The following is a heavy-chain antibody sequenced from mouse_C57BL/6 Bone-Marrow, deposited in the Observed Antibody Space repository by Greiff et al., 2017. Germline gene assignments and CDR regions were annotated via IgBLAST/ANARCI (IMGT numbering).Heavy chain of an antibody. CDR2: SRNKANDYTT. CDR1: GFTFSDFY. J-gene: IGHJ4*01. CDR3: ARVTTVVATDYAMDY. D-gene: IGHD1-1*01. Sequence: EVQLVESGGGLVQSGRSLRLSCATSGFTFSDFYMEWVRQAPGKGLEWIAASRNKANDYTTEYSASVKGRFIVSRDTSQSILYLQMNALRAEDTAIYYCARVTTVVATDYAMDYWGQGTSVTVSS. V-gene: IGHV7-1*01.